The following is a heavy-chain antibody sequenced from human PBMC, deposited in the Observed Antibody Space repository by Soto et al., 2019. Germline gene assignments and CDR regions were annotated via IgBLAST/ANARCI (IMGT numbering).Heavy chain of an antibody. CDR3: ANILSSSRTGQ. D-gene: IGHD1-1*01. CDR1: GFTFGSYA. Sequence: EVQLLESGGDLVQPGGSLRLSCAASGFTFGSYAMSWVRQAPGKGLVWVSTTSDNGGATYYADSVKGRFTMSRDNSRNTLDLQMNSLRVDDTAIYYFANILSSSRTGQWGQGTLVSVSP. CDR2: TSDNGGAT. V-gene: IGHV3-23*01. J-gene: IGHJ4*02.